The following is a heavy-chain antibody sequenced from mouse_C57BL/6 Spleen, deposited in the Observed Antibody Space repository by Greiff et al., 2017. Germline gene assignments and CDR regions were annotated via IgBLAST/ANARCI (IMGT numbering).Heavy chain of an antibody. CDR1: GYTFTSYW. V-gene: IGHV1-55*01. CDR2: IYPGSGST. Sequence: QVQLKQPGAELVKPGASVKMSCKASGYTFTSYWITWVKQRPGQGLEWIGDIYPGSGSTNYNEKFKSKATLTVDTSSSTAYMQLSSLTSEDSAVYYCARRGVIYDGYYGGFAYWGQGTLVTVSA. J-gene: IGHJ3*01. CDR3: ARRGVIYDGYYGGFAY. D-gene: IGHD2-3*01.